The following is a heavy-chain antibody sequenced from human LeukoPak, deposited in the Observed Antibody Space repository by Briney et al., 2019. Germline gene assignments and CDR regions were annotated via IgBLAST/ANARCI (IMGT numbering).Heavy chain of an antibody. J-gene: IGHJ6*02. CDR1: GFTFSSYG. CDR3: AKEAAAGTRYYGMDV. D-gene: IGHD6-13*01. V-gene: IGHV3-30*18. CDR2: ISYDGSNK. Sequence: GGSLRLSCAASGFTFSSYGMHWVRQAPGKGLEWVAVISYDGSNKYYADSVKGRFTISRDNSKNTLYLQMNSLRAEDTAVYYCAKEAAAGTRYYGMDVWGQGTTVTVSS.